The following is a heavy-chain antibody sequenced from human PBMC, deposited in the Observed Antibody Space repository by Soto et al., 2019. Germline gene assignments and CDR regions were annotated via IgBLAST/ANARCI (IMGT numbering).Heavy chain of an antibody. Sequence: GGSLRLSCAASGFTFDDYTMHWVRQAPGKGLEWVSLISWDGGSTYYADSVKGRFTISRDNSKNSLYLQMNSLRTEDTALYYCAKDGGYSSGWYLDVWGQGTTVTVSS. D-gene: IGHD6-19*01. J-gene: IGHJ6*02. CDR2: ISWDGGST. CDR1: GFTFDDYT. V-gene: IGHV3-43*01. CDR3: AKDGGYSSGWYLDV.